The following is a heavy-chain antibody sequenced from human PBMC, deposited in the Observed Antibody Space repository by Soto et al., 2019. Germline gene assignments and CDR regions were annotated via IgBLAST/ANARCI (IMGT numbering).Heavy chain of an antibody. CDR2: ISSSGSTI. D-gene: IGHD2-21*02. Sequence: PGGSLRLSCAASGFTFSSYEMNWVRQAPGKGLEWVSYISSSGSTIYYADSVKGRFTISRDNAKNSLHLQMNSLRAEDTAVYYCASLGMVTATRGYWGQGTLVTVSS. CDR1: GFTFSSYE. CDR3: ASLGMVTATRGY. V-gene: IGHV3-48*03. J-gene: IGHJ4*02.